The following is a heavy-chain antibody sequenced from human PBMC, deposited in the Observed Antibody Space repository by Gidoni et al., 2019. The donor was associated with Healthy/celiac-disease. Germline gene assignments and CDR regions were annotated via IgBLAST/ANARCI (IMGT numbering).Heavy chain of an antibody. CDR2: ISYDGSNK. J-gene: IGHJ4*02. Sequence: QVQLVESGGGVVQPGRSLRLSCAASGFTFSSYGMHWVRQAPGKGLEWVAVISYDGSNKYYAGSVKGRFTISRDKSKNTMYLQMNSLRAEDTAVYYCARAGVEMATITYFDYWGQGTLVTVSS. D-gene: IGHD5-12*01. CDR1: GFTFSSYG. V-gene: IGHV3-30*03. CDR3: ARAGVEMATITYFDY.